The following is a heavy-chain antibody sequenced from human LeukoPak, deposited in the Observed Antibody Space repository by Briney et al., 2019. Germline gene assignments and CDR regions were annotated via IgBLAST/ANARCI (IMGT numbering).Heavy chain of an antibody. Sequence: SETRSLTCTASGGSISSYYWSWIRILQPAGKGLEWIGRIHSSGNTNYNPYLKGRVTMSVDTSKNQFSLSLTSVTAADTAVYYCARTTAQWYFDLWGRGTLVSVSS. V-gene: IGHV4-4*07. CDR2: IHSSGNT. J-gene: IGHJ2*01. CDR3: ARTTAQWYFDL. D-gene: IGHD2-21*02. CDR1: GGSISSYY.